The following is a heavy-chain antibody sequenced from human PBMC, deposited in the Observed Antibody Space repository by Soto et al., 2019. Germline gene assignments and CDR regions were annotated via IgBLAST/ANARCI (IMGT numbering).Heavy chain of an antibody. Sequence: ASVKVSCKASGYTFTSYAMHWVRQAPGQRLEWMGWINAGNGNTKYSQKFQGRVTITRDTSKSTAFMELSSLTSEDTAVYYCARGPRNWGVDYWGQGTLVTVSS. CDR1: GYTFTSYA. J-gene: IGHJ4*02. CDR3: ARGPRNWGVDY. V-gene: IGHV1-3*01. CDR2: INAGNGNT. D-gene: IGHD7-27*01.